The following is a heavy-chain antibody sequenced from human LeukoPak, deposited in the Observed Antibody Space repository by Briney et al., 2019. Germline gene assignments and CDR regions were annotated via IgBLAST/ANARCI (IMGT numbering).Heavy chain of an antibody. J-gene: IGHJ5*02. CDR1: GYTFTSYG. V-gene: IGHV1-18*01. CDR3: ARGIDHYDFWSGFPASGEWFDP. CDR2: ISAYNGNT. Sequence: ASVKVSCKASGYTFTSYGISWVRQAPGQGLEWMGWISAYNGNTNYAQKLLGRVTMTTDTSTSTAYMELRSLRSDDTAVYYCARGIDHYDFWSGFPASGEWFDPWGQGTLVTVSS. D-gene: IGHD3-3*01.